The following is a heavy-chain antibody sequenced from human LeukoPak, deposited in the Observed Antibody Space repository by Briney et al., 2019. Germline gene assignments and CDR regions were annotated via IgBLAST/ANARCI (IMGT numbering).Heavy chain of an antibody. Sequence: GGSLRLSCAASGFTFSDYNMSWIRQAPGKGLEWLSYISSSSSYTNYADSVKGRFTISRDNAKNSPYLQMNSLRAEDTAVYYCARQMATKNTPFDYWGQGTLVSVSS. CDR1: GFTFSDYN. CDR3: ARQMATKNTPFDY. CDR2: ISSSSSYT. V-gene: IGHV3-11*03. D-gene: IGHD5-24*01. J-gene: IGHJ4*02.